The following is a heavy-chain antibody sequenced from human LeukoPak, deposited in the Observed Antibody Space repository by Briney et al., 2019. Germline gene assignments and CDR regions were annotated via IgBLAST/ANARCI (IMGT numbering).Heavy chain of an antibody. Sequence: SETLSLTCTVSGGSISSSSYYWGWIRQPPGKGLEWIGYIYYSGSTNYNPSLKSRVTISVDTSKNQFSLKLSSVTAADTAVYYCARASLRLWSGYYPYYFDYWGQGTLVTVSS. CDR2: IYYSGST. CDR1: GGSISSSSYY. D-gene: IGHD3-3*01. J-gene: IGHJ4*02. CDR3: ARASLRLWSGYYPYYFDY. V-gene: IGHV4-61*05.